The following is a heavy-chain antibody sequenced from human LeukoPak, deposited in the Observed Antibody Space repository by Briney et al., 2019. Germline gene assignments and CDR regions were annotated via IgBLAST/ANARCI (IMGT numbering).Heavy chain of an antibody. D-gene: IGHD6-13*01. CDR2: ISSSSSYI. CDR3: ACIAAAGTDLPFDY. Sequence: GGSLRLSCAASGFTFSSYSMNWVRQAPGKGLEWVSSISSSSSYIYYADSVKGRFTISRDNAKNSLYLQMNSLRAEDTAVYYCACIAAAGTDLPFDYWGQGTLVTVSS. V-gene: IGHV3-21*01. J-gene: IGHJ4*02. CDR1: GFTFSSYS.